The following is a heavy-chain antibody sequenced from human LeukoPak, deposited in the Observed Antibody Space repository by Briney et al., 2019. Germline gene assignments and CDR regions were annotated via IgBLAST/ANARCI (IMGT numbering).Heavy chain of an antibody. J-gene: IGHJ4*02. CDR3: AAVGSSIY. CDR1: GLTVSSNY. V-gene: IGHV3-53*01. CDR2: IYSGGTI. Sequence: GGSLRLSCAVSGLTVSSNYMTWVRQPPGKGLEWVSVIYSGGTIYYADSVKGRFTISRDNSKNTLFLQMNGLRAEDTAAYYCAAVGSSIYWGQGTLVTVSS. D-gene: IGHD1-26*01.